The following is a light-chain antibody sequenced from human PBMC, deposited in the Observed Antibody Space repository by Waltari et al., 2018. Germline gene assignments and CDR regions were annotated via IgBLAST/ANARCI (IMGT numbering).Light chain of an antibody. J-gene: IGKJ3*01. CDR2: DAS. CDR1: KDIRNY. Sequence: DTQMNPSPSSLSASVGDSVTLPSQVNKDIRNYLNWYQQKPGKAPKLLVYDASNWETGVPARFSGSGSGTYFTLTISSLQPEDIGTYYCKQHVNLPGTFGPGTKVDIK. V-gene: IGKV1-33*01. CDR3: KQHVNLPGT.